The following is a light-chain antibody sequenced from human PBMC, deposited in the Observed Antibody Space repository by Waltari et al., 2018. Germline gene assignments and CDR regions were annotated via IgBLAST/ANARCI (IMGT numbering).Light chain of an antibody. V-gene: IGLV2-11*01. CDR3: CSYAGSHSWV. Sequence: QSALTQPRSVSGSPGQSVNFSCTGTRCDFGGYDYVSWYKQRPGKAPKVMGYEGSMRPSGVPDRFSGSKSGNTASLTISGLQAEDEAEYYCCSYAGSHSWVFGGGTRLTVL. J-gene: IGLJ3*02. CDR2: EGS. CDR1: RCDFGGYDY.